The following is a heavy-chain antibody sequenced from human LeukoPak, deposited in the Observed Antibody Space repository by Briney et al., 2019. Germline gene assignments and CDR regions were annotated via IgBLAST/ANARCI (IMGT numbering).Heavy chain of an antibody. J-gene: IGHJ4*02. CDR2: IYYSGST. Sequence: SETLSLTCTVSGGSIGSYYWSWIRQPPGKGLEWIGYIYYSGSTNYNPSLKSRVTISVDTSKNQFSLKLSSVTAADTAVYYCASLYCSSTSCYDYWGQGTLVTVSS. CDR1: GGSIGSYY. V-gene: IGHV4-59*01. D-gene: IGHD2-2*01. CDR3: ASLYCSSTSCYDY.